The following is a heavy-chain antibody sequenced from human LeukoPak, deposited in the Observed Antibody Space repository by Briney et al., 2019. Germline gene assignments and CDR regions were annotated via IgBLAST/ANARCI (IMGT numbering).Heavy chain of an antibody. Sequence: PGGSLRLSCAASGFTFSNYWMSWVRQAPGKGLEWVANIMQDGSEKYYVDSVKGRFTISRDNAKNSLYLQMNSLRAEDTAVYYCARRGGSSWYNWFDPWGQGTLVAVSS. CDR1: GFTFSNYW. J-gene: IGHJ5*02. V-gene: IGHV3-7*05. CDR2: IMQDGSEK. D-gene: IGHD6-13*01. CDR3: ARRGGSSWYNWFDP.